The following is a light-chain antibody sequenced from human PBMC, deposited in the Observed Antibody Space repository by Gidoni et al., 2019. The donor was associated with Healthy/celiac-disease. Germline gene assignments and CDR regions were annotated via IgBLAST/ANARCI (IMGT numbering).Light chain of an antibody. CDR1: QYIYNY. Sequence: DIQMTQSPSSLSASVGDRVTITCRASQYIYNYLNWYQQKPGRAPKLLIYAASSLQSGVPSRFIGSGSGTDFTLTINSLQPDDFATYYCQQSYSAPQTFGQETTLDIK. V-gene: IGKV1-39*01. J-gene: IGKJ2*01. CDR3: QQSYSAPQT. CDR2: AAS.